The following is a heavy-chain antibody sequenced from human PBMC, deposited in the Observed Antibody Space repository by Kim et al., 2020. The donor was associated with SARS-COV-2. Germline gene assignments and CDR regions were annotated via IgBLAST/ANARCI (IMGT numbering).Heavy chain of an antibody. CDR3: ARDTHLRYFDWLPRGWFDP. Sequence: GGSLRLSCAASGFTFSSYGMHWVRQAPGKGLEWVAVISYDGSNKYYADSVKGRFTISRDNSKNTLYLQMNSLRAEDTAVYYCARDTHLRYFDWLPRGWFDPWGQGTLVTVSS. J-gene: IGHJ5*02. D-gene: IGHD3-9*01. CDR1: GFTFSSYG. CDR2: ISYDGSNK. V-gene: IGHV3-33*05.